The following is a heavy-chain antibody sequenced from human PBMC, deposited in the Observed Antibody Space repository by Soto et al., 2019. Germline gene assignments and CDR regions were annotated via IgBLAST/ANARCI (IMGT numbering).Heavy chain of an antibody. J-gene: IGHJ4*02. CDR3: ARSAAAGAFDY. Sequence: QVQLVKSGAEVKKPGASVKVSCKASGYTFTSYYMHWVRQAPGQGLEWMGIINPSGGTTSYAQKFQGRVTMTRDTSTSTVYMELSSLRSEDTAVYYCARSAAAGAFDYWGQGTLVTVSS. CDR2: INPSGGTT. CDR1: GYTFTSYY. D-gene: IGHD6-13*01. V-gene: IGHV1-46*01.